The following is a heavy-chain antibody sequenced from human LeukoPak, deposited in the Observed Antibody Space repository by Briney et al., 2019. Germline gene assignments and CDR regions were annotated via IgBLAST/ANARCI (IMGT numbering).Heavy chain of an antibody. CDR1: GGSISSSSYY. CDR3: ARHLAVVIAIAY. V-gene: IGHV4-39*01. CDR2: IYYSGST. D-gene: IGHD2-21*01. Sequence: SETLSLTCTVSGGSISSSSYYWGWSRQPPGKGLEWIGSIYYSGSTYYNPSLKSRVTISVDTSKNQFSLKLSSVTAADTAVYYCARHLAVVIAIAYWGQGTLVTVSS. J-gene: IGHJ4*02.